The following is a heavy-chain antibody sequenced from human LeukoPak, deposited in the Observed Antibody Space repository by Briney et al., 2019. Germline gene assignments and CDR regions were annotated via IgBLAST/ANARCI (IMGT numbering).Heavy chain of an antibody. J-gene: IGHJ4*02. D-gene: IGHD5-12*01. Sequence: PSETLSLTCTVSGGSISSGGYYWSWIRQHPGKGLEWIGYIYYSGSTYYNPTLKSRVTISVDTSKNQFSLKLSSVTAADTAVYYCARDRGPYSGYESYYFDYWGQGTLVTVSS. V-gene: IGHV4-31*03. CDR2: IYYSGST. CDR3: ARDRGPYSGYESYYFDY. CDR1: GGSISSGGYY.